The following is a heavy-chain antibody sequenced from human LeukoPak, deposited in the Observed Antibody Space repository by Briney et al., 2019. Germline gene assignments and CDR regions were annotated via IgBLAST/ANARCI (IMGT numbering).Heavy chain of an antibody. CDR2: INHSGST. Sequence: SETLSLTCAVYGGSFSGYYWSWIHQPPGKGLEWIGEINHSGSTNYNPSLKSRVTISVDTSKNQFSLKLSSVTAADTAVYYCARASSGGSGSPYNWFDPWGQGTLVTVSS. J-gene: IGHJ5*02. D-gene: IGHD3-10*01. CDR3: ARASSGGSGSPYNWFDP. CDR1: GGSFSGYY. V-gene: IGHV4-34*01.